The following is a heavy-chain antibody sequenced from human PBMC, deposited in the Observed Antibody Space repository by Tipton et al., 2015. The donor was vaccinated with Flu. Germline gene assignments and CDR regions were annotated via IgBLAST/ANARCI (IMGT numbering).Heavy chain of an antibody. Sequence: TLSLTCTVSGYSISSGYYLGWIRQPPGKGLEWIGSIFHGGSTYYNPSLKSRVTISVDTSKNQFSLKLSSVTAADTAVYYCARDLWNERRAYYYYGVDVWGQGITGNGSS. J-gene: IGHJ6*02. CDR1: GYSISSGYY. V-gene: IGHV4-38-2*02. D-gene: IGHD1-1*01. CDR3: ARDLWNERRAYYYYGVDV. CDR2: IFHGGST.